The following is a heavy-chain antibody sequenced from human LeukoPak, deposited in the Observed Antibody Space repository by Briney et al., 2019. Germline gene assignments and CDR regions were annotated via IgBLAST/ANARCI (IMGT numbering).Heavy chain of an antibody. CDR2: IYHSGST. V-gene: IGHV4-30-2*01. D-gene: IGHD4-17*01. Sequence: SETLSLTCAVYGGSFSGYYWSWIRQPPGKGLEWIGYIYHSGSTYYNPSLKSRVTISVDRSKNQFSLKLSSVTAADTAVYYCARAQGLRYAFDIWGQGTMVTVSS. J-gene: IGHJ3*02. CDR1: GGSFSGYY. CDR3: ARAQGLRYAFDI.